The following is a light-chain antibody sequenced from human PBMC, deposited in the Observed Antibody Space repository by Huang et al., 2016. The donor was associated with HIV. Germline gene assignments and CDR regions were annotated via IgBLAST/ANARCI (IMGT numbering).Light chain of an antibody. J-gene: IGKJ1*01. Sequence: DVFLTQSPLSLPVTLGQPASISCTSSQSLVYSDGNTYLNWFHQRPGQSPRRLIYKVSKRDSGVPDRFSDSGSGTDFTLKISRVEAEDVGVYYCMQGTHWPPTFGQGTKVEIK. CDR3: MQGTHWPPT. CDR2: KVS. CDR1: QSLVYSDGNTY. V-gene: IGKV2-30*01.